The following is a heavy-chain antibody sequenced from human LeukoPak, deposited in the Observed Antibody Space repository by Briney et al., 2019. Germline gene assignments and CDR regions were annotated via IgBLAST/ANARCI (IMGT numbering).Heavy chain of an antibody. CDR2: IRYDGSNK. Sequence: PGGSLRLSCAASGFTFSSYGMHWVRQAPGKGLEWVAFIRYDGSNKYYADSVKGRFTISRDNAKNSLYLQMNSLRAEDTALYYCARGTYYGSGSYYNGSDYWGQGTLVTVSS. D-gene: IGHD3-10*01. V-gene: IGHV3-30*02. CDR3: ARGTYYGSGSYYNGSDY. J-gene: IGHJ4*02. CDR1: GFTFSSYG.